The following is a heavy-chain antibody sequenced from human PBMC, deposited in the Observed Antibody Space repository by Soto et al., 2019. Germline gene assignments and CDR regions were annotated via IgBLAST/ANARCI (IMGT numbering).Heavy chain of an antibody. CDR3: AKAQTPYYDFWSGYLRGGENY. CDR1: GFTFSSYA. D-gene: IGHD3-3*01. CDR2: ISGSGGST. J-gene: IGHJ4*02. Sequence: EVQLLESGGGLVQPGGSLRLSCAASGFTFSSYAMSWVRQAPGKGLEWVSAISGSGGSTYYADSVKGRFTNSRDNSKNTLYLQMNSLRAENKAVYYCAKAQTPYYDFWSGYLRGGENYWGQGTLVTVSS. V-gene: IGHV3-23*01.